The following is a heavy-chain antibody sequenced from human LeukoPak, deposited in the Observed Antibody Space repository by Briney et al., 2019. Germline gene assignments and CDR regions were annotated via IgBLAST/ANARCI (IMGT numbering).Heavy chain of an antibody. D-gene: IGHD6-13*01. J-gene: IGHJ5*02. V-gene: IGHV3-23*01. Sequence: PGGSLRLSCAASGVTFSSYALCWGRHAPRQGLEWGSGISGSGGSTYYADSVKGRCTVSRDNSKNTLYLQMDSLRAEDTAVYYCARAGAAAGEATWFDPWGQGTLVTVSS. CDR3: ARAGAAAGEATWFDP. CDR1: GVTFSSYA. CDR2: ISGSGGST.